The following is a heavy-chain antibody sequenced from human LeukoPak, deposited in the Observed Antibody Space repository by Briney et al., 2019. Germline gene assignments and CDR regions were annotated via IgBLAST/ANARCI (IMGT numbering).Heavy chain of an antibody. J-gene: IGHJ4*02. CDR2: ISYDGSNK. Sequence: GGSLRLSCAASGFTFSSYGMHWVRQAPGKGLEWVAVISYDGSNKYYADSVKSRFTISRDNSKNTLYLQMNSLRAEDTAVYYCAKIIGVQQQLVDYWGQGTLVTVSS. D-gene: IGHD6-13*01. CDR3: AKIIGVQQQLVDY. V-gene: IGHV3-30*18. CDR1: GFTFSSYG.